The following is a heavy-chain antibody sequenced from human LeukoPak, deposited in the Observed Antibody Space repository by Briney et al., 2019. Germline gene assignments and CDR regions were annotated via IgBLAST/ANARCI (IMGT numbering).Heavy chain of an antibody. CDR3: ATAHRDAFDI. CDR1: GYTFTSYA. Sequence: ASVKVSCKASGYTFTSYAMHWVRQAPGQRLEWMGWINAGNGNTKYSQKFQGRVTMTEDTSTDTAYMELSSLRSEDTAVYYCATAHRDAFDIWGQGTMVTVSS. V-gene: IGHV1-3*01. J-gene: IGHJ3*02. CDR2: INAGNGNT.